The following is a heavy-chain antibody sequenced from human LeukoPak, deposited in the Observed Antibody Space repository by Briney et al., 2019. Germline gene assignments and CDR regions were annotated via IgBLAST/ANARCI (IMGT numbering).Heavy chain of an antibody. D-gene: IGHD2-2*01. Sequence: GRSLRLSCAASGFTFSSYAMHWVRQAPGKGLEWVAVISYDGSNKYYADSVKGRFTISRDNSKNTLYLQMNSLRAEDTAVYYCARGRGSYCSSTSCPWGYWFDPWGRGTLVTVSS. CDR3: ARGRGSYCSSTSCPWGYWFDP. CDR2: ISYDGSNK. CDR1: GFTFSSYA. V-gene: IGHV3-30-3*01. J-gene: IGHJ5*02.